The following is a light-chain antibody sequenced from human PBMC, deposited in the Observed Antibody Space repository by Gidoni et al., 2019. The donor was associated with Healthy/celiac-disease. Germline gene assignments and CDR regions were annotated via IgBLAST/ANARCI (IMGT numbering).Light chain of an antibody. CDR2: GAS. Sequence: EIVLTQSPGTLSLSPGERATLSCRASQSVSSSYLAWYQQKPGQAPRLLIYGASSRATGIPDRFSGSGSGTDFTLTISRLEPEDFAVNYCQQYGSSPRFTFXPXTKVDIK. V-gene: IGKV3-20*01. J-gene: IGKJ3*01. CDR1: QSVSSSY. CDR3: QQYGSSPRFT.